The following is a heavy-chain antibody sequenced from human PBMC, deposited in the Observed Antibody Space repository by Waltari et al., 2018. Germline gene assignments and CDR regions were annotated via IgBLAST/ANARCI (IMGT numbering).Heavy chain of an antibody. J-gene: IGHJ4*02. CDR2: IHHSGSI. D-gene: IGHD6-13*01. V-gene: IGHV4-34*01. Sequence: QMQLQQWGAGLLKPSETLSLTCAVSGESFIGYYWNWIRQPPGRGLEWIGEIHHSGSINDNPSLESRVTISQDMSKNQFSLKLTSVTAADTAVYYCVRGKMYSRPYFDYWGQGTLVTVSS. CDR3: VRGKMYSRPYFDY. CDR1: GESFIGYY.